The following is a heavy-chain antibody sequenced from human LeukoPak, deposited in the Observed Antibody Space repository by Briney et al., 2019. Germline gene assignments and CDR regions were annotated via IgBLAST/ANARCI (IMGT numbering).Heavy chain of an antibody. CDR1: GYTFTDYF. V-gene: IGHV1-2*02. CDR2: INPNSGGT. J-gene: IGHJ4*02. CDR3: ARDCSGGSCWYYFDY. Sequence: ASVKVSCKASGYTFTDYFIHWVRQAPGQGLEWMGWINPNSGGTNYAQKFQGRVTMTRDTSISTAYMELSRLRSDDTAVYYCARDCSGGSCWYYFDYWGQGTLVTVSS. D-gene: IGHD2-15*01.